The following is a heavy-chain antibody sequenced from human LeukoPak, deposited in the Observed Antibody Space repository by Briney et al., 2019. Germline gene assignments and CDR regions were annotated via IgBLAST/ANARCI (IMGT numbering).Heavy chain of an antibody. CDR1: GGSISSGHYY. CDR3: ARDSPLTVTTTYYYYYMDV. CDR2: IYYSGST. D-gene: IGHD4-11*01. Sequence: PSETLSLTCTVSGGSISSGHYYWGWIRQPPGKGLEWTGSIYYSGSTYYNPSLKSRVTISVDTSKNHFSLKLSSVTAADTAVYYCARDSPLTVTTTYYYYYMDVWGKGATVTVSS. J-gene: IGHJ6*03. V-gene: IGHV4-39*02.